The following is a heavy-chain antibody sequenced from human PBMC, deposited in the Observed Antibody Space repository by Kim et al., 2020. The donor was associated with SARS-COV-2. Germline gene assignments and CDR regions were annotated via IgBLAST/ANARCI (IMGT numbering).Heavy chain of an antibody. Sequence: GGSLRLSCAASGFTFSSYSRNWVRQAPGKGLEWVSSISSSSSYIYYADSVKGRFTISRDNAKNSLYLQMNSLRAEDTAVYYCARGNRGQQLIYYFDYWGQGTLVTVSS. CDR1: GFTFSSYS. CDR3: ARGNRGQQLIYYFDY. V-gene: IGHV3-21*01. D-gene: IGHD6-13*01. J-gene: IGHJ4*02. CDR2: ISSSSSYI.